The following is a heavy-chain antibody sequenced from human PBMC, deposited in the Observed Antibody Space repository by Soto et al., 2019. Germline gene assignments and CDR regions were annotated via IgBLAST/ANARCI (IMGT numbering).Heavy chain of an antibody. J-gene: IGHJ5*02. D-gene: IGHD3-10*01. Sequence: ASVKVSCKASVYTFTSYGMSWVRQAPGQWLERMGWISANNGSTNYAQKLQGRVTMTTDTSMSTAYMELSSLRSDDTAVYYCARGIRYYGSGSQKSDWFDPWGQGTLVTVSS. CDR2: ISANNGST. CDR3: ARGIRYYGSGSQKSDWFDP. CDR1: VYTFTSYG. V-gene: IGHV1-18*01.